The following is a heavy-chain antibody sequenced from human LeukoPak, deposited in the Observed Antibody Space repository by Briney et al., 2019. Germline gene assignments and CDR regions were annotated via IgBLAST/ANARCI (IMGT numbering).Heavy chain of an antibody. CDR2: MNPNSGNT. D-gene: IGHD2-2*01. Sequence: GASVKVSCKASGYTFTSYDINWVRQATGQGLEWMGWMNPNSGNTGYAQKFQGRVTMTRNTSISTAYMELSSLRSEDTAVYYCATHIVVVPAPPIGFDPWGREPWSPSPQ. CDR3: ATHIVVVPAPPIGFDP. CDR1: GYTFTSYD. V-gene: IGHV1-8*01. J-gene: IGHJ5*02.